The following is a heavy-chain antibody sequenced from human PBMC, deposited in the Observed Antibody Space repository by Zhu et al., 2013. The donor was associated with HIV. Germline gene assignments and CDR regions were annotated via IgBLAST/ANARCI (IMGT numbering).Heavy chain of an antibody. CDR1: GYTFSGYY. Sequence: QVQLVQSGAEVMQPGASVKVSCKTSGYTFSGYYLHWVRQAPGQGLEWMGWINPNTGGTNYAQDFQGRVTMTRFSSRSTAYMELSRLTSDDTAVYYCARGWRFYYDPTGYPHGRDAFDIWGQGTMVTVSS. D-gene: IGHD3-22*01. CDR2: INPNTGGT. V-gene: IGHV1-2*02. J-gene: IGHJ3*02. CDR3: ARGWRFYYDPTGYPHGRDAFDI.